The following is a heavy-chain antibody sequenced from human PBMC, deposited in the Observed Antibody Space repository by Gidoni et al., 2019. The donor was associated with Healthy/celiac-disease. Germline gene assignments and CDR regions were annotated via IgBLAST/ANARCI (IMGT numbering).Heavy chain of an antibody. CDR1: GFPLSSYA. CDR3: ARSPTGADIVATKRGHFDY. V-gene: IGHV3-30-3*01. D-gene: IGHD5-12*01. Sequence: QVQLVESGGGVVQPGGSLRLSCAAPGFPLSSYAMHWVRQATGKGLEWVAVISYDGSNKYYADSVKGRFTISRDNSKNTLYLQMNSLRAEDTAVYYCARSPTGADIVATKRGHFDYWGQGTLVTVSS. J-gene: IGHJ4*02. CDR2: ISYDGSNK.